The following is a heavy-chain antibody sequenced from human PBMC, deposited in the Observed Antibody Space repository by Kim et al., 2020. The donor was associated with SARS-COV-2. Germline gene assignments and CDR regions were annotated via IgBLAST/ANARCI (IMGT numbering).Heavy chain of an antibody. V-gene: IGHV3-23*01. D-gene: IGHD5-12*01. Sequence: GGSLRLSCAASGFTFSSYAMSWVRQAPGKGLEWVSAISGSGGSTYYADSVKGRFTISRDNSKNTLYLQMNSLRAEDTAVYYCAKDYSPSGYEPDAFDIWGQGTMVTVSS. CDR3: AKDYSPSGYEPDAFDI. J-gene: IGHJ3*02. CDR2: ISGSGGST. CDR1: GFTFSSYA.